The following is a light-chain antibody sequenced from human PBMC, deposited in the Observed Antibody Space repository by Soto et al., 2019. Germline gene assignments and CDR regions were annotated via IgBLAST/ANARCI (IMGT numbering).Light chain of an antibody. CDR3: MQPLQSST. CDR2: LGS. V-gene: IGKV2-28*01. Sequence: DIVMTQSPLSLPVTPGEPASISCRSSQSLLHSNGYNYLDWYLQKPGQSPQLLIYLGSNRASGVPDRFSGSGSGTDFTLKISTVEAEDVGVYYCMQPLQSSTFGQGTKVEIK. J-gene: IGKJ1*01. CDR1: QSLLHSNGYNY.